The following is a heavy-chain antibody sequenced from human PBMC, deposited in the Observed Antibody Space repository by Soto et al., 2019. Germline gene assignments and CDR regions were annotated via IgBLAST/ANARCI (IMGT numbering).Heavy chain of an antibody. CDR2: IGTAGDT. CDR1: GFIFSSYG. J-gene: IGHJ6*02. V-gene: IGHV3-13*01. CDR3: ARGGLGNYYYGMDV. Sequence: EVQLVESGGGLVQPGGSLRLSCAASGFIFSSYGMLWVRQATGKGLEWVSAIGTAGDTYYPGSVKGRFTISRENAKNSLYLQMNSLRAGDTAVYYCARGGLGNYYYGMDVWGQGTTVTVSS. D-gene: IGHD7-27*01.